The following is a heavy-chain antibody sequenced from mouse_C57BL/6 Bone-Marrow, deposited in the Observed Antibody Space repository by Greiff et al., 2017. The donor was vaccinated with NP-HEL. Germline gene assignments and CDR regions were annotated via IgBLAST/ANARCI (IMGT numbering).Heavy chain of an antibody. D-gene: IGHD1-1*01. CDR3: ASRLRSSFPFDY. J-gene: IGHJ2*01. CDR2: IYPGDGDT. Sequence: VQLQESGPELVKPGASVKISCKASGYAFSSSWMNWVKQRPGKGLEWIGRIYPGDGDTNYNGKFKGKATLTADKSSSTAYMQLSSLTSEDSAVYFCASRLRSSFPFDYWGQGTTLTVSS. CDR1: GYAFSSSW. V-gene: IGHV1-82*01.